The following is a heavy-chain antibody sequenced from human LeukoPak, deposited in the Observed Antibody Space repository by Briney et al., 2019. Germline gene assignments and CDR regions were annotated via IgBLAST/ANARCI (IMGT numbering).Heavy chain of an antibody. Sequence: GGSLRLSCVASGFTFSTQGMHWVRQAPGKGLEWVAGISDSGGRTNYADSVKGWFTISRDNPKNTLYLQMNSLRAEDTAVYFCAKRGVVIRVILVGFHKEAYYFDSWGQGALVTVSS. D-gene: IGHD3-22*01. CDR3: AKRGVVIRVILVGFHKEAYYFDS. CDR2: ISDSGGRT. CDR1: GFTFSTQG. J-gene: IGHJ4*02. V-gene: IGHV3-23*01.